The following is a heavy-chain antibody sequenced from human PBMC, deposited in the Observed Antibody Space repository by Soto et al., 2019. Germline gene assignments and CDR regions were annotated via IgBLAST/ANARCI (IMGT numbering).Heavy chain of an antibody. J-gene: IGHJ4*02. CDR2: IYYSGST. CDR1: GGSISSYY. D-gene: IGHD3-10*01. CDR3: ARGEVLWFGESK. V-gene: IGHV4-59*01. Sequence: PSETLSLTCAVSGGSISSYYWSWIRQPPGKGLEWVGYIYYSGSTNYNPSLKSRVTISVDTSKNQFSLKLSSVTAADTAVYYCARGEVLWFGESKWGQGTLVAVSS.